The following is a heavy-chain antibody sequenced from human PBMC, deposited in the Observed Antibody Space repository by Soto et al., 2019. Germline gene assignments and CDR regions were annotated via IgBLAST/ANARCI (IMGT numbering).Heavy chain of an antibody. CDR1: GFTFSSYA. D-gene: IGHD1-26*01. J-gene: IGHJ1*01. CDR2: ISYDGSNK. CDR3: ARASGRDYSGSDYFQH. Sequence: QVQLVESGGGVVQPGRSLRLSCAASGFTFSSYAMHWVRQAPGKGLEWVAVISYDGSNKYYADSVKGRFTISRDNSKNSLYLQMNSLRAEDTAVYYCARASGRDYSGSDYFQHWGQGTLVTVSS. V-gene: IGHV3-30-3*01.